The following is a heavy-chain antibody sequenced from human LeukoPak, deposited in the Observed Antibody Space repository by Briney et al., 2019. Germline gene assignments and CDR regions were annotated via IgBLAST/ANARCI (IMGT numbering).Heavy chain of an antibody. J-gene: IGHJ6*03. D-gene: IGHD6-13*01. V-gene: IGHV3-30*18. CDR1: GFTFSSYG. CDR2: ISYDGSNK. Sequence: GGSLRLSCAASGFTFSSYGMHWVRQAPGKGLEWVAVISYDGSNKYYADSVKGRFTISRDNSKNTLYLQMNSLRAEDTAVYYCAKDGDESSSWYLRYYYYYMDVWGKGTTVTVSS. CDR3: AKDGDESSSWYLRYYYYYMDV.